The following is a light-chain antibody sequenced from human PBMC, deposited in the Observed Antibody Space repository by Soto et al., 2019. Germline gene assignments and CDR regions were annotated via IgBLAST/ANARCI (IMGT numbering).Light chain of an antibody. Sequence: IVMTQSPATLSVSPVDTATLSCRASQSLGGNLAWYQRKPGQAPGLLIFRASSRATGVPARFSASGSGTEFTLTISGLQSEDFAVYYCQQYSNWPPWTFGPGTKVDIK. CDR1: QSLGGN. CDR2: RAS. CDR3: QQYSNWPPWT. J-gene: IGKJ1*01. V-gene: IGKV3-15*01.